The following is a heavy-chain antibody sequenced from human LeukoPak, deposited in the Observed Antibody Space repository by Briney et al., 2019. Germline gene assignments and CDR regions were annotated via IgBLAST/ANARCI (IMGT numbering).Heavy chain of an antibody. Sequence: AGGYLRLSCAASGFTFSSYAMSWVRQAPGQGLELVSAISGSGGSTYYADSVKGRFTISRDNSKHTLYLQINSLRAEDTAVYYCAKTSVPIVVVTAIPHWGQGTLVTVSS. V-gene: IGHV3-23*01. CDR3: AKTSVPIVVVTAIPH. D-gene: IGHD2-21*02. J-gene: IGHJ4*02. CDR1: GFTFSSYA. CDR2: ISGSGGST.